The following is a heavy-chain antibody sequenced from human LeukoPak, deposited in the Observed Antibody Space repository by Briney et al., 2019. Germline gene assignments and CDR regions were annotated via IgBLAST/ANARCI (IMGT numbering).Heavy chain of an antibody. V-gene: IGHV4-39*01. CDR2: IYYSGST. Sequence: SETLSLTCTVSGGSISSSSNYWGWIRQPPGKGLEWIGSIYYSGSTYYNPPLKSRVTISGDTSKNQFSLKLSSVTAADTAVYYCARQDITGTKYHFDYWGQGTLVTVSS. CDR3: ARQDITGTKYHFDY. D-gene: IGHD1-20*01. CDR1: GGSISSSSNY. J-gene: IGHJ4*02.